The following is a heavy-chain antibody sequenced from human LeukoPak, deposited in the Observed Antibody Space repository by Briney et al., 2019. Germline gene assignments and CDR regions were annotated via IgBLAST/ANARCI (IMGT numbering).Heavy chain of an antibody. V-gene: IGHV3-53*01. CDR1: GFTVSSNY. Sequence: GGSLRLSCAASGFTVSSNYMSWVRQAPGKGLEWVSVIYSGGSTYYADSVKGRFTISRDNSKNTLYLQMNSLRAEDTAVYYCARDGDVVITTAEYFQHWGQGTLVTVSS. CDR3: ARDGDVVITTAEYFQH. J-gene: IGHJ1*01. D-gene: IGHD3-22*01. CDR2: IYSGGST.